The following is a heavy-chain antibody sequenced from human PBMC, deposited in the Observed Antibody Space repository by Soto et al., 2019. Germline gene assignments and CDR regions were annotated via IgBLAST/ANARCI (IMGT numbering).Heavy chain of an antibody. D-gene: IGHD3-22*01. V-gene: IGHV3-11*06. CDR1: GLTFSDYH. CDR3: VLVIGYYHNSRSDS. Sequence: WGYLRISCAASGLTFSDYHMSWIRQAPGKGLEWISYISSNSNYKNHADSVRGRFTISRDNAKNSLYLQMNGLRAEDTDVYYCVLVIGYYHNSRSDSWGQRILVSGYS. J-gene: IGHJ4*02. CDR2: ISSNSNYK.